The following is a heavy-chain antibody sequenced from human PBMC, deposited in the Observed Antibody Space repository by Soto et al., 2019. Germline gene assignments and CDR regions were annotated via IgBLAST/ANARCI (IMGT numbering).Heavy chain of an antibody. CDR3: ARLVVVAPVANV. V-gene: IGHV4-39*01. CDR1: GGSVSYNSYY. Sequence: SETLSLTCSVSGGSVSYNSYYWGWIRQPPGKALEWVGGIFYTGTTYYNPSLKDRLSISVDTSKNSFSLNLTSVTAADTAVYFCARLVVVAPVANVWGQGALVTSPQ. J-gene: IGHJ4*02. D-gene: IGHD2-21*01. CDR2: IFYTGTT.